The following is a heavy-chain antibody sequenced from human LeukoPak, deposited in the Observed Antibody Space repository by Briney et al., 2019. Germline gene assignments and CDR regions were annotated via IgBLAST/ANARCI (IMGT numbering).Heavy chain of an antibody. V-gene: IGHV4-34*01. D-gene: IGHD4-17*01. J-gene: IGHJ4*02. Sequence: PSETLSLTCGVYDGSFSNYYWSWIRQPPGKGLEWIGEINHSGSTNYNPSLKSRVTISVDTSKNQFSLKLSSVTAADTAVYYCARSPDYGDYFDYWGQGTLVTVSS. CDR2: INHSGST. CDR1: DGSFSNYY. CDR3: ARSPDYGDYFDY.